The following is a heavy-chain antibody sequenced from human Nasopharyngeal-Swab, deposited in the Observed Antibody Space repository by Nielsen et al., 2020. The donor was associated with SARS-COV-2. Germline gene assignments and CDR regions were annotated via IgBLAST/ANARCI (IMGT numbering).Heavy chain of an antibody. CDR3: AKDRWRSSSWYGNWFDP. CDR2: IWYDGSNK. Sequence: VRQAPGKGLEWVAVIWYDGSNKYYADSVKGRFTISRDNSKNTLYLQMNSLRAEDTAVYYCAKDRWRSSSWYGNWFDPWGQGTLVTVSS. J-gene: IGHJ5*02. D-gene: IGHD6-13*01. V-gene: IGHV3-33*06.